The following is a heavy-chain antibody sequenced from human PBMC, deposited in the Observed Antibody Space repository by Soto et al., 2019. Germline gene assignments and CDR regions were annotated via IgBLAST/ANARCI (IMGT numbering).Heavy chain of an antibody. CDR3: AREGSSGSFLDN. J-gene: IGHJ4*02. CDR2: ISSSTSSI. CDR1: GFTFSSYS. V-gene: IGHV3-48*01. Sequence: GGSLRLSCAASGFTFSSYSMNWVRQAPGRGLEWLSYISSSTSSIYYADSVKGRFTISRDNAKNSLYLQMNSLRAEDTAVYYCAREGSSGSFLDNWGQGTLVTVSS. D-gene: IGHD3-22*01.